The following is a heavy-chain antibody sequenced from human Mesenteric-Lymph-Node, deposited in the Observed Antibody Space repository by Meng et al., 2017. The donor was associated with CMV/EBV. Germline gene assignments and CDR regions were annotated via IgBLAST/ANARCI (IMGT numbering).Heavy chain of an antibody. J-gene: IGHJ5*02. Sequence: SGYSFPNYGMNWVRQAPGQGLEWMRRINTNTGNPTYAQGFTGRFVFSLDTSVSTAYLQISGLKSEDTAVYYCAGDNAGSRAYYNWLDPWGQGTLVTVSS. V-gene: IGHV7-4-1*02. CDR1: GYSFPNYG. CDR2: INTNTGNP. D-gene: IGHD3-10*01. CDR3: AGDNAGSRAYYNWLDP.